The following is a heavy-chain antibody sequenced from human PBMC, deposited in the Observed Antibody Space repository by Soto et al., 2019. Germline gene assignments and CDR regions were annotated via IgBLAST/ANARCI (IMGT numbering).Heavy chain of an antibody. CDR3: ARDRCSSTSCYAGVGWFDP. CDR1: GGSISSYY. CDR2: IYYSGST. V-gene: IGHV4-59*01. Sequence: SETLSLTCTVSGGSISSYYWSWIRQPPGKGLEWIGYIYYSGSTNYNPSLKSRVTISVDTSKNQFSLKLSSVTAADTAVYYCARDRCSSTSCYAGVGWFDPWGQGTLVTVSS. D-gene: IGHD2-2*01. J-gene: IGHJ5*02.